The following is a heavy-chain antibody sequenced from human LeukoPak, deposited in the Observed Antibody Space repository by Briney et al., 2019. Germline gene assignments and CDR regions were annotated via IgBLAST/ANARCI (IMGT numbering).Heavy chain of an antibody. CDR3: ATGKAAALLPYYYYGMDV. Sequence: ASVKVSCKASGYTFTSYGISWVRQAPGQGLEWMGWISAYNGNTNYAQKLQGRVTMTTDTSTSTAYMELRSLRSEDTAVYYCATGKAAALLPYYYYGMDVWGQGTTVTVSS. CDR2: ISAYNGNT. J-gene: IGHJ6*02. D-gene: IGHD6-13*01. V-gene: IGHV1-18*01. CDR1: GYTFTSYG.